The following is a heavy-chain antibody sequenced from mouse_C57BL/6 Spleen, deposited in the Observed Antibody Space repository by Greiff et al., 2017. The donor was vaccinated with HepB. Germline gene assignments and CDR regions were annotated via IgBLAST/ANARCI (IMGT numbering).Heavy chain of an antibody. CDR1: GFTFSSYA. Sequence: EVKLVESGGGLVKPGGSLKLSCAASGFTFSSYAMSWVRQTPEKRLEWVATISGGGSYTYYPNNVKGRFTIASDNAKNNLYLQMSHLKSEDTAMYCCAGRYYGSSLDYWGQGTTLTVSS. D-gene: IGHD1-1*01. CDR3: AGRYYGSSLDY. V-gene: IGHV5-4*03. J-gene: IGHJ2*01. CDR2: ISGGGSYT.